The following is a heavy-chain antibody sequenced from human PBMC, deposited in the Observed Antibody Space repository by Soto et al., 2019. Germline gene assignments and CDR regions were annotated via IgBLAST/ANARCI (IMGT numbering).Heavy chain of an antibody. CDR3: ARRHYCRGDCTINPDYYYGMGV. J-gene: IGHJ6*02. D-gene: IGHD2-21*02. V-gene: IGHV5-51*01. CDR1: GYRFTNYW. CDR2: IYPGDSDT. Sequence: PGESLKISCKGSGYRFTNYWIEWVRQMPGKGLEWMGIIYPGDSDTRYSPSFQGQVTISADKSINTAYLQWSSLKASDTAIYYCARRHYCRGDCTINPDYYYGMGVWGQGTTVTVSS.